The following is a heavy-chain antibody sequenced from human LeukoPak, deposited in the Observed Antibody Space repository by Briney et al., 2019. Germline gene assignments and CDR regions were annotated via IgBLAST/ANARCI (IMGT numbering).Heavy chain of an antibody. CDR3: ARGIRYDSRLPYDY. J-gene: IGHJ4*02. CDR1: GGSFSGYY. D-gene: IGHD3-22*01. CDR2: INHSGST. Sequence: SETLSLTCAVYGGSFSGYYWSWIRQPPGKGLEWIGEINHSGSTNYNPSLKSRVTISVDTSKNQFSLQLSSVTAADTAVYYCARGIRYDSRLPYDYWGQGTLVTVSS. V-gene: IGHV4-34*01.